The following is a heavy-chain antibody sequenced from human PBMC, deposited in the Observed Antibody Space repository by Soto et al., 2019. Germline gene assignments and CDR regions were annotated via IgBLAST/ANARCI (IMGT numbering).Heavy chain of an antibody. V-gene: IGHV3-30*04. Sequence: GGSLRLSCAASGFTFSNHAMHWVRQAPGKGLEWVAVISRDGRDKHYADSVKGRFTISRDNSKTSLNLQMDSLRTEDTAVYYCARDLRTADVYYFDSWGQGTQVTVS. CDR3: ARDLRTADVYYFDS. D-gene: IGHD6-13*01. CDR2: ISRDGRDK. J-gene: IGHJ4*02. CDR1: GFTFSNHA.